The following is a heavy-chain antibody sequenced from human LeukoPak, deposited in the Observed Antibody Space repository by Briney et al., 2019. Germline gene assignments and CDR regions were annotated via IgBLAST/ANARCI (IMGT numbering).Heavy chain of an antibody. D-gene: IGHD3-3*01. CDR1: GFTFSSYS. CDR3: ARDGSYYGGCYFDY. Sequence: GGSLRLSCAASGFTFSSYSMNWVRQAPGKGLEWVSSISSSSSYIYYADSVKGRFTISRDNAKNSLYLQMNSLRAEDTAVYYCARDGSYYGGCYFDYWGQGTLVTVSS. CDR2: ISSSSSYI. V-gene: IGHV3-21*01. J-gene: IGHJ4*02.